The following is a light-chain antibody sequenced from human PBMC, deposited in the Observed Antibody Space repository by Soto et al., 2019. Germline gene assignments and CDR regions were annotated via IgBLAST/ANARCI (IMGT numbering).Light chain of an antibody. CDR3: QQYDSYPLT. CDR2: KAS. J-gene: IGKJ4*01. CDR1: QSISSW. Sequence: DIQMTQSPSTLSASVGDRVTITGRASQSISSWLAWYQQKPGKAPNLLIYKASSLEIGVPSRFSGSGSGTEFTLTVSSLQPDDFATYYCQQYDSYPLTFGGGTKVEIK. V-gene: IGKV1-5*03.